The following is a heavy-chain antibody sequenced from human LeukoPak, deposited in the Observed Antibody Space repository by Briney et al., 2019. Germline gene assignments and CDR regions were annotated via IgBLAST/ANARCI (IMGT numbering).Heavy chain of an antibody. CDR3: AKGRIVVPINYFDY. CDR2: ISGSDGST. V-gene: IGHV3-23*01. Sequence: GGSLRLSCAASGFIFNTYAMTWVRQSPGRGLEWVSSISGSDGSTFYADSVKGRFTISRVNSKNTLFLQMNSLRAEDTAVYYCAKGRIVVPINYFDYWGQGILVTVSS. J-gene: IGHJ4*02. D-gene: IGHD2-2*01. CDR1: GFIFNTYA.